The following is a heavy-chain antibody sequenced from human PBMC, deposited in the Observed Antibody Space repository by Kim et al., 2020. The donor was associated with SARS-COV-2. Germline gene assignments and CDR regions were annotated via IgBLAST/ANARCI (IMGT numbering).Heavy chain of an antibody. Sequence: ASVKVSCKASGYTFTSYAMNWVRQAPGQGLEWMGWINTNTGNPTYAQGFTGRFVFSLDTSVSTAYLQISSLKAEDTAVYYFARDRYPYGQGCFDPWGQGTLVTVSS. CDR3: ARDRYPYGQGCFDP. CDR1: GYTFTSYA. V-gene: IGHV7-4-1*02. J-gene: IGHJ5*02. CDR2: INTNTGNP. D-gene: IGHD2-2*02.